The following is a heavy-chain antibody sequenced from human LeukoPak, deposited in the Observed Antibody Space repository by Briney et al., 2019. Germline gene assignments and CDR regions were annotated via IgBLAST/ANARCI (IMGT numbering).Heavy chain of an antibody. CDR3: ASPRIAAAGTGGYFDY. Sequence: GGSLRLSCAASGFTFRSYGMHWVRQAPGKGLEWVAVIWYDGSNKYYADSVKGRFTISRDNSKNTLYLQMNSLRAEDTAVYYCASPRIAAAGTGGYFDYWGQGTLVTVSS. J-gene: IGHJ4*02. CDR1: GFTFRSYG. V-gene: IGHV3-33*01. D-gene: IGHD6-13*01. CDR2: IWYDGSNK.